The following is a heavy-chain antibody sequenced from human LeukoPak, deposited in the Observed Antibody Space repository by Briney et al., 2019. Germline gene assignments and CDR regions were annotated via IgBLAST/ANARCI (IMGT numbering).Heavy chain of an antibody. CDR2: IKQDGSEK. V-gene: IGHV3-7*01. CDR1: GFTFSSYW. J-gene: IGHJ4*02. D-gene: IGHD3-10*01. Sequence: GGSLRLSCAASGFTFSSYWMSWVRQAPGKGLEWVANIKQDGSEKYYVDSVKGRFTISRDNAKNSLYLQMNSLRAEDTAVYYCARDQYASGPGGADYWGQGTLVTVSS. CDR3: ARDQYASGPGGADY.